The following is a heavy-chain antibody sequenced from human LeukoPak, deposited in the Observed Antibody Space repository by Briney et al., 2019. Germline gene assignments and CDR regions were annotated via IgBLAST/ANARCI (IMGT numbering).Heavy chain of an antibody. CDR3: ARERDYSSGFWAPFDY. CDR2: IYSGGST. D-gene: IGHD3-22*01. V-gene: IGHV3-66*01. CDR1: GFTVSSNY. J-gene: IGHJ4*02. Sequence: GGSLRLSCAASGFTVSSNYMSWVRQAPGKGLEWVSVIYSGGSTYYADSVKGRFTISRDNSKNTLYLQMNSLRAEDTAVYYCARERDYSSGFWAPFDYWGQGTLVTVSS.